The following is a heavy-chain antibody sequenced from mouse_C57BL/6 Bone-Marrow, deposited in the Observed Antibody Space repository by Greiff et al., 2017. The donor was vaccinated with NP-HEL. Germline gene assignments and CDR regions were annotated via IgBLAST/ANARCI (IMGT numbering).Heavy chain of an antibody. CDR2: ISYDGSN. CDR1: GYSITSGYY. D-gene: IGHD6-5*01. CDR3: AREAYSAWFAY. Sequence: DVKLQESGPGLVKPSQSLSLTCSVTGYSITSGYYWNWIRQFPGNKLEWMGYISYDGSNNYNPSLKNRISITRDTSKNQFFLKLNSVTTEDTATYYCAREAYSAWFAYWGQGTLVTVSA. V-gene: IGHV3-6*01. J-gene: IGHJ3*01.